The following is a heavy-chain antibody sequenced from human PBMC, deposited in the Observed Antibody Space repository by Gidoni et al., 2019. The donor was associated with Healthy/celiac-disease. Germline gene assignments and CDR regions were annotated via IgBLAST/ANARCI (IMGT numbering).Heavy chain of an antibody. Sequence: EVQLVESGGGLVQPGGSLRLSCAASGFTFSSYWMSWVRQAPGKGLEWVANIKQDGSEKYYVDSVKGRFTISRDNAKNSLYLQMNSLRAEDTAVYYCARSQYYYDSSGYYREADAFDIWGQGTMVTVSS. V-gene: IGHV3-7*01. CDR2: IKQDGSEK. D-gene: IGHD3-22*01. J-gene: IGHJ3*02. CDR3: ARSQYYYDSSGYYREADAFDI. CDR1: GFTFSSYW.